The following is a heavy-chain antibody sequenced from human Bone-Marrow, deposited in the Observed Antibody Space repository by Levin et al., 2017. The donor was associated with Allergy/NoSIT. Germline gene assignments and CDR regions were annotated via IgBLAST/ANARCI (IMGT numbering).Heavy chain of an antibody. CDR1: GFTFSSYG. V-gene: IGHV3-30*03. CDR3: ALLEGGNFDY. D-gene: IGHD1-1*01. Sequence: GGSLRLSCAASGFTFSSYGMHWVRQAPGKGLEWVAVISYAGSNEYYADSVKGRFTISRDNSKNTLFLQIHSLRTEDTAVYYCALLEGGNFDYWGQGTLVTVSS. J-gene: IGHJ4*02. CDR2: ISYAGSNE.